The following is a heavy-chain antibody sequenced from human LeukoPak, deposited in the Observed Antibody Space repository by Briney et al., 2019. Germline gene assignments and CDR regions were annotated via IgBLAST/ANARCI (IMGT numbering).Heavy chain of an antibody. D-gene: IGHD2-2*02. CDR2: ISGSGGST. CDR1: GFTFSSYA. V-gene: IGHV3-23*01. Sequence: PGGSLRLSCAASGFTFSSYAMSWVRQAPGKGLEWVSAISGSGGSTYYADSVKGRFPISGDNSKNTLYLQMNSLRAEDTAVYYCAKHLGYCSSTSCYIDGMDVWGQGTTVTVSS. J-gene: IGHJ6*02. CDR3: AKHLGYCSSTSCYIDGMDV.